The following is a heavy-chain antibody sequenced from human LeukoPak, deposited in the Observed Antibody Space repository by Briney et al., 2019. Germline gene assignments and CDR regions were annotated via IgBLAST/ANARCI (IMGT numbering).Heavy chain of an antibody. CDR3: ARGSKDRYPDY. CDR2: IYSGGST. J-gene: IGHJ4*02. CDR1: GFTVSSNY. V-gene: IGHV3-53*01. Sequence: PGRSLRLSCAASGFTVSSNYMSWVRQAPGKGLEWVSVIYSGGSTYYADSVKGRFTISRDNSKNALYLQMNSLRAEDTAVYYCARGSKDRYPDYWGQGTLVTVSS. D-gene: IGHD2-15*01.